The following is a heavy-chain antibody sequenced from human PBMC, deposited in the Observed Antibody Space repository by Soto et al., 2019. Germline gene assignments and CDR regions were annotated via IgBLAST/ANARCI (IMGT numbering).Heavy chain of an antibody. V-gene: IGHV3-33*01. J-gene: IGHJ6*03. CDR2: IWYDGSNK. CDR3: ARGGERTSITIFGVSPHYYYYYMDV. D-gene: IGHD3-3*01. Sequence: QVQLVESGGGVVQPGRSLRLSCAASGFTFSSYGMHWVRQAPGKGLEWVAVIWYDGSNKYYADSVKGRFTISRDNSKNTLYLQINSLRAEDTAVYYCARGGERTSITIFGVSPHYYYYYMDVWGKGTTVTVSS. CDR1: GFTFSSYG.